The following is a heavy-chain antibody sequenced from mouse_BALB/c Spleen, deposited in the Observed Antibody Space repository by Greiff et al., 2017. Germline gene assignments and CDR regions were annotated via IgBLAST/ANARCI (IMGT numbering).Heavy chain of an antibody. V-gene: IGHV1-15*01. CDR2: IDPETGGT. Sequence: QVQLQQSGAELVRPGASVTLSCKASGYTFTDYEMHWVKQTPVHGLEWIGAIDPETGGTAYNQKFKGKATLTADKSSSTAYMELRSLTSEDSAVYYCTRSLRLPSTTATDYWGQGTTLTVSS. J-gene: IGHJ2*01. D-gene: IGHD1-2*01. CDR3: TRSLRLPSTTATDY. CDR1: GYTFTDYE.